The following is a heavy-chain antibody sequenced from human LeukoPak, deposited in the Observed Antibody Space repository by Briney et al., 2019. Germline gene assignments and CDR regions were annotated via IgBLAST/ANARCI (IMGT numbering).Heavy chain of an antibody. D-gene: IGHD6-6*01. CDR2: IYNSGAT. CDR3: ARGYSSSSGRPDY. Sequence: SETLSLTRTVSGGSISSYHWSWIRQPPGKGLEWIGYIYNSGATNYNPSLKSRVIISIDMSKKQFSLKLASVTAADTAVYYCARGYSSSSGRPDYWGQGALVTVSS. CDR1: GGSISSYH. V-gene: IGHV4-4*08. J-gene: IGHJ4*02.